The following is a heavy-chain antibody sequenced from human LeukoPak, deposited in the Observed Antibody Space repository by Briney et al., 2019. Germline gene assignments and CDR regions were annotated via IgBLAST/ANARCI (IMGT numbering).Heavy chain of an antibody. CDR3: AKGNSGWYRWGVADNAFDI. D-gene: IGHD6-19*01. CDR2: ISSSGSTI. J-gene: IGHJ3*02. Sequence: PGGSLRLSCAASGFTFSSYEMNWVRQAPGKGLEWVSYISSSGSTIYYADSVKGRFTISRDNAKNSLYLQMNSLRAEDTAVYYCAKGNSGWYRWGVADNAFDIWGQGTMVTVSS. V-gene: IGHV3-48*03. CDR1: GFTFSSYE.